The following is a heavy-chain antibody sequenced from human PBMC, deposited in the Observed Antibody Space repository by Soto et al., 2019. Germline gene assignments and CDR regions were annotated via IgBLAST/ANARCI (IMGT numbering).Heavy chain of an antibody. Sequence: SETLSLACTVSGGSISSGDYYWSWIRQPPGKGLEWIGYIYYSGSTYYNPSLKSRVTISVDTSKNQFSLKLSSVTAADTAVYYCARVVSGATTDNWFDPWGQGTLVTVSS. CDR1: GGSISSGDYY. V-gene: IGHV4-30-4*01. D-gene: IGHD1-26*01. CDR3: ARVVSGATTDNWFDP. CDR2: IYYSGST. J-gene: IGHJ5*02.